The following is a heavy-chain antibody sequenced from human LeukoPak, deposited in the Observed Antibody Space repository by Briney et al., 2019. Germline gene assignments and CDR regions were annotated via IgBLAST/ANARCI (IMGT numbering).Heavy chain of an antibody. CDR2: IIPFFGTT. V-gene: IGHV1-69*06. Sequence: ASVKVSCKASGGTFSTNAISWVRQAPGQGLEWMGGIIPFFGTTSYAQKFQGRVTITADKSTSTAYMELSSLRSEDTAVYYCARDLRVDDFWSGTQFDYWGQGTLVTVSS. CDR1: GGTFSTNA. J-gene: IGHJ4*02. CDR3: ARDLRVDDFWSGTQFDY. D-gene: IGHD3-3*01.